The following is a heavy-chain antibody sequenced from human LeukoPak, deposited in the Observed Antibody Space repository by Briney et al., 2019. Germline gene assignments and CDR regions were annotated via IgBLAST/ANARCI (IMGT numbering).Heavy chain of an antibody. CDR2: ISGSGGST. D-gene: IGHD4-17*01. J-gene: IGHJ4*02. CDR3: AKAAHMTTVTRHYFDY. Sequence: PGGSLRLSCAASGFTFSSYGMSWVRQAPGKGLEWVSAISGSGGSTYYADSVKGRFTISRDNSKNTLYLQMNSLRAEDTAVYYCAKAAHMTTVTRHYFDYWGQGALVPVSS. V-gene: IGHV3-23*01. CDR1: GFTFSSYG.